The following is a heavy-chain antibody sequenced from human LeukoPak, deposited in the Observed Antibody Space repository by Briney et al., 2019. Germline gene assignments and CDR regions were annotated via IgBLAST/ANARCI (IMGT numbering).Heavy chain of an antibody. CDR2: ISSSSSTYI. CDR3: ARASSSWVKRRYYYGLDV. D-gene: IGHD6-13*01. V-gene: IGHV3-21*01. J-gene: IGHJ6*02. CDR1: GFTFSDYN. Sequence: PGGSLRLSCAASGFTFSDYNMNWVRQAPGKGLEWVSSISSSSSTYIYYADSVKGRFTISRDNAKNSLFLQMNSLRAEDTAVYYCARASSSWVKRRYYYGLDVWGQGTTVTVSS.